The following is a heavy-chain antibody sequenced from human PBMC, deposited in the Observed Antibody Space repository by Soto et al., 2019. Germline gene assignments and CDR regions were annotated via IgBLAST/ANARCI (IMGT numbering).Heavy chain of an antibody. D-gene: IGHD6-19*01. J-gene: IGHJ4*02. CDR1: GGTFSSYA. CDR3: ARDREVDKSGWYGLYDY. CDR2: IIPIFGTA. Sequence: QVQLVQSGAEVKKPGSSVKVSCKASGGTFSSYAISWVRQAPGQGLAWMGGIIPIFGTANYAQKFQGRVTITADESTSTADMELSSLRSEDTAVYYCARDREVDKSGWYGLYDYWGQGTLVTVSS. V-gene: IGHV1-69*01.